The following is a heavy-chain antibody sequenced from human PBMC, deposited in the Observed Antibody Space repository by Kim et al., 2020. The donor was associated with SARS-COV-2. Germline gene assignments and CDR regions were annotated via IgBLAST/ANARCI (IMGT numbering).Heavy chain of an antibody. CDR2: ISKDGSNE. D-gene: IGHD4-17*01. J-gene: IGHJ4*02. V-gene: IGHV3-30*18. Sequence: GGSLRLSCAASGFKFSIFGMHWVRQAPGQGMEWLTFISKDGSNERSADSVKGRFTSSRDNSKNTLYLDMTDMKSEDTATYFCAKDWFTVEGGKSHFEHWGQGTVVIVSS. CDR3: AKDWFTVEGGKSHFEH. CDR1: GFKFSIFG.